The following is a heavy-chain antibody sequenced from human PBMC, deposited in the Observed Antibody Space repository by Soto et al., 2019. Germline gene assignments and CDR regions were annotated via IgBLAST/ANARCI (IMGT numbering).Heavy chain of an antibody. Sequence: GTSVKLSCEACGDRFTSYGISWVRQAPKQGLEWMGWISAYNGNTNYAQKLQGRVTMTTDTSTSTAYMELRSLRSDDTAVYYCARDRCGGDCDNAFDIWGQGTMVTVSS. V-gene: IGHV1-18*01. CDR1: GDRFTSYG. CDR2: ISAYNGNT. J-gene: IGHJ3*02. CDR3: ARDRCGGDCDNAFDI. D-gene: IGHD2-21*02.